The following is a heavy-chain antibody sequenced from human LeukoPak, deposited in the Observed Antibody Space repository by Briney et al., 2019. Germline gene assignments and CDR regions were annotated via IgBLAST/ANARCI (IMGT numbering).Heavy chain of an antibody. CDR2: ISGSGGST. J-gene: IGHJ4*02. CDR3: AKDASNGVVVVAIYYFDY. V-gene: IGHV3-23*01. CDR1: GFTSSSYA. D-gene: IGHD2-15*01. Sequence: PGGSLRLSCAASGFTSSSYAMSWVRLAPGKGLEWVSAISGSGGSTYYADSVKGRFTISRDNSKNTLYLQLNSLSAEDTAVYYCAKDASNGVVVVAIYYFDYWGQGTLVTVSS.